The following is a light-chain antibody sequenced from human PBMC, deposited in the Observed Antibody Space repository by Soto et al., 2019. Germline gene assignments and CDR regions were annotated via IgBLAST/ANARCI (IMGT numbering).Light chain of an antibody. CDR2: VAA. CDR3: QQYGSSPPRT. CDR1: QSVSSSY. J-gene: IGKJ1*01. Sequence: EIVLTQSPGTLSLSPGERATLSCRASQSVSSSYLAWYQQKPGQAPRLLIYVAASRATGSPDRFRGSGSGTHFTLTISRLEPEDFAVYYCQQYGSSPPRTFGQGTKVEIK. V-gene: IGKV3-20*01.